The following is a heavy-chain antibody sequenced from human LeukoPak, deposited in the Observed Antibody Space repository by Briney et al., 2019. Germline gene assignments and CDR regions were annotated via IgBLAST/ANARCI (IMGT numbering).Heavy chain of an antibody. V-gene: IGHV4-59*01. Sequence: SETLSLTCTVSGGSISSYYWSWIRKPPGKGLEWIGYIYYSGSTNYNPSLKSRVTISVDTSKNQFSLKLSSVTAADTAVYYCARGDFGFLEWADYYYYMDVWGKGTTVTVSS. J-gene: IGHJ6*03. D-gene: IGHD3-3*01. CDR1: GGSISSYY. CDR2: IYYSGST. CDR3: ARGDFGFLEWADYYYYMDV.